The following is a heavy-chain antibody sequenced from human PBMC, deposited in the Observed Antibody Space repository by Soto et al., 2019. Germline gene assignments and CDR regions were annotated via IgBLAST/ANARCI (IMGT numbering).Heavy chain of an antibody. Sequence: QVQLQESGPGLVKPSQTLSLTCTVSGGSISSGGYYWSWIRQHPGKGLEWIGYIYYSGSTYYNPSLKSRVTISVDTSKNQCSLKLSSVTAADTAVYYGAGEYGWGSYRFNACDLWGQGTMVTVSS. CDR1: GGSISSGGYY. CDR3: AGEYGWGSYRFNACDL. J-gene: IGHJ3*01. V-gene: IGHV4-31*03. CDR2: IYYSGST. D-gene: IGHD3-16*02.